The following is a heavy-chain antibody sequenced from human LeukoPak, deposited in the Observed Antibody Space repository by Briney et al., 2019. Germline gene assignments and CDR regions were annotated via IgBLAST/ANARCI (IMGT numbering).Heavy chain of an antibody. CDR3: ARDRTVVTPAYYFDY. D-gene: IGHD4-23*01. J-gene: IGHJ4*02. V-gene: IGHV1-69*13. CDR2: IIPIFGTA. Sequence: ASVKVSCKASGGTFSSYAISWLRQAPGQGLEWMGGIIPIFGTANYAQKFQGRVTMTADESTSTAYMGLSSLRSEDTAVYYCARDRTVVTPAYYFDYWGQGTLVTVSS. CDR1: GGTFSSYA.